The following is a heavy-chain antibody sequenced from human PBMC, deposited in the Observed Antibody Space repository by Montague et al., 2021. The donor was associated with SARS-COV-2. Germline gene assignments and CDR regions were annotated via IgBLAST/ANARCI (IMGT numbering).Heavy chain of an antibody. D-gene: IGHD2-15*01. CDR2: INHSGST. V-gene: IGHV4-34*01. J-gene: IGHJ6*02. CDR1: GGSFSGYY. CDR3: TRGPVDDNCSGGSCYSRYYYGMDV. Sequence: SETLSLTCAVFGGSFSGYYWSWIRQPPGKGLEWIGEINHSGSTNYNPSLKSRVTISVDTSKNQFPLKLSSVTAADTAVYYCTRGPVDDNCSGGSCYSRYYYGMDVWGQGTTVTVSS.